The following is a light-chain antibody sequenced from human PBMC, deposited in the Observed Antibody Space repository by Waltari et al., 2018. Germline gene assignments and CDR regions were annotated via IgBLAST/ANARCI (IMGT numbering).Light chain of an antibody. V-gene: IGLV2-14*03. CDR2: DVT. CDR3: SSYTSFNTHI. Sequence: QSALTQPASVSGSLGQSITISCTGTSSDVGGYEFVSRYQQHPGKAPKLIIYDVTHRPSGVSHRFSGSKSGITASLTISGLQAEDEAEYHCSSYTSFNTHIFGGGTKLAVL. CDR1: SSDVGGYEF. J-gene: IGLJ2*01.